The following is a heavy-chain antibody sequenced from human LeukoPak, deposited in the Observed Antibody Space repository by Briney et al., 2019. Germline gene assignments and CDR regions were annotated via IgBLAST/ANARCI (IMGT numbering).Heavy chain of an antibody. Sequence: GGSLRLSCAASGFTFSSYSMKWVRQAPGKGLEWVSSISSSSSYIYYADSVKGRFTISRENAKNSLYLQMNSLRAEDTAVYYCARDGRRYSSSWYTSWFDPWGQGTLVTVSS. CDR1: GFTFSSYS. J-gene: IGHJ5*02. D-gene: IGHD6-13*01. V-gene: IGHV3-21*01. CDR3: ARDGRRYSSSWYTSWFDP. CDR2: ISSSSSYI.